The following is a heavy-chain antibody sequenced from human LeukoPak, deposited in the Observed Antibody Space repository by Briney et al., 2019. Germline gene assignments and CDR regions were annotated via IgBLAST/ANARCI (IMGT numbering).Heavy chain of an antibody. V-gene: IGHV1-18*01. CDR3: AAHYYDSSGYFPTIDY. D-gene: IGHD3-22*01. CDR1: GYTFTSYG. J-gene: IGHJ4*02. CDR2: ISAYNGNT. Sequence: ASVKVSCKASGYTFTSYGISWVRQAPGQGLEWMGWISAYNGNTNYAQKLQGRVTMTTDTSTSTAYMELRSLRSDDTAGYYCAAHYYDSSGYFPTIDYWGQGTLVTVSS.